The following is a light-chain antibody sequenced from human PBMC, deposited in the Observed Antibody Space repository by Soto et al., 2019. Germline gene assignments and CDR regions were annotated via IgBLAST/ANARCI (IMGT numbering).Light chain of an antibody. J-gene: IGKJ1*01. CDR2: AAS. CDR1: QSVGTW. V-gene: IGKV1-5*01. Sequence: DIQMTQSPSTLSASVGGRGTITCRASQSVGTWVAWYQQKPGKAPKLLIYAASNLESGVPSRFSGSGYGTEFTLTITTLQPDDFATYFCKQYNRNTWSFGPGTKVDI. CDR3: KQYNRNTWS.